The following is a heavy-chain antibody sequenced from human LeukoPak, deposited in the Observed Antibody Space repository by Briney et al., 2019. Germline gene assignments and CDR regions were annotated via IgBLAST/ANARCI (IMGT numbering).Heavy chain of an antibody. D-gene: IGHD1-7*01. Sequence: ASVKVSCKASGGTFSNYAISWVRQAPGQGLEWMGGIIPFIDTANYAQKLQGRVTITADESTSTAYMELSSLRSEDTAVYYCGRTRFSNIGVELRDYYYYYMDVWGKGTTVTVSS. CDR3: GRTRFSNIGVELRDYYYYYMDV. J-gene: IGHJ6*03. V-gene: IGHV1-69*13. CDR1: GGTFSNYA. CDR2: IIPFIDTA.